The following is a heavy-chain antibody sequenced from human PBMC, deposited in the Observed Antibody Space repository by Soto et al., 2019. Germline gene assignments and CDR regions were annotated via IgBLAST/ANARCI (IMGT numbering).Heavy chain of an antibody. V-gene: IGHV3-30-3*01. J-gene: IGHJ4*02. CDR3: ARDRRITGTTGYFDY. Sequence: GGSLRLSCAASGFTFSSYAMHWVRQAPGKGLEWVAVISYDGSNKYYADSVKGRFTISRDNSKNTLYLQMNSLRAEDTAVYYCARDRRITGTTGYFDYWGQGTLVTVSS. CDR2: ISYDGSNK. CDR1: GFTFSSYA. D-gene: IGHD1-20*01.